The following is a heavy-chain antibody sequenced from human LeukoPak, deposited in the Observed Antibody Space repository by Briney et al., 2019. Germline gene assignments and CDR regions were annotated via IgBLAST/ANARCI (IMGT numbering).Heavy chain of an antibody. V-gene: IGHV1-46*01. J-gene: IGHJ6*03. Sequence: ASVKVSCKTSGYTFTGYYMHWVRQAPGQGLEWMGIINPSGGSTSYAQKFQGRVTMTRDTSTSTAYMELRSLRSDDTAVYYCARGTITMVRGAKYYYYYMDVWGKGTTVTISS. D-gene: IGHD3-10*01. CDR1: GYTFTGYY. CDR3: ARGTITMVRGAKYYYYYMDV. CDR2: INPSGGST.